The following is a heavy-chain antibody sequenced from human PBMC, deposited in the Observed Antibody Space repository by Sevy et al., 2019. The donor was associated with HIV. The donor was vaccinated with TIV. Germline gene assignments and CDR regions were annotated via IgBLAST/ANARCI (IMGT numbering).Heavy chain of an antibody. CDR1: GFSFSSDW. D-gene: IGHD5-18*01. Sequence: GGSLRLSCAASGFSFSSDWMSWVRQAPGKGLEWVATMQQDGTEKDYVDSVKGRFTISRDNTKSSLFLQMNSLSAEDTAVYYCVREWSGGYSYSLDCWGQGTLVTVSS. J-gene: IGHJ4*02. CDR2: MQQDGTEK. V-gene: IGHV3-7*01. CDR3: VREWSGGYSYSLDC.